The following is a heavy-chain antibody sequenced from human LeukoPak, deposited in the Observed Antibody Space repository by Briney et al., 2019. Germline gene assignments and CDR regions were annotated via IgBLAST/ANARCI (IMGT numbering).Heavy chain of an antibody. Sequence: SETLSLTCAVYGGSFSGYYWSWIRQPPGKGLEWIGEINHSGSTNYNPSLKSRVTISVDTSKNQFSLKLSSVTAADTAVYYCASKKVVPISDYYYYMDVWGKGTTVTVSS. CDR2: INHSGST. CDR3: ASKKVVPISDYYYYMDV. D-gene: IGHD2-2*01. J-gene: IGHJ6*03. CDR1: GGSFSGYY. V-gene: IGHV4-34*01.